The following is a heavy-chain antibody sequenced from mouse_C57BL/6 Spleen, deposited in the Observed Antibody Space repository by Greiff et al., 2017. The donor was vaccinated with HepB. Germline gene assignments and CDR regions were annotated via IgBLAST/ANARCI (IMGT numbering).Heavy chain of an antibody. J-gene: IGHJ1*03. CDR3: ARSEVITTVVRYFDV. CDR1: GYTFTGYW. D-gene: IGHD1-1*01. Sequence: VQLQQSGAELMKPGASVKLSCKAPGYTFTGYWIEWVKQRPGHGLEWIGEILPGSGSTNYNEKFKGKATFTADTSSNTAYMQLSSLTTEDSAIYYGARSEVITTVVRYFDVWGTGTTVTVSS. V-gene: IGHV1-9*01. CDR2: ILPGSGST.